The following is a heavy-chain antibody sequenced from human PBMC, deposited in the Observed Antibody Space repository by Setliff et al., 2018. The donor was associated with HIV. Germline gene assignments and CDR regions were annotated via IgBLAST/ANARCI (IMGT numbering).Heavy chain of an antibody. Sequence: PSETLSLTCTVSGDSINSGTYYWSWIRQPAGKGLEWIGNIYYSGTTFYNPSLKSRVSISVDTSRNAFSLKLSSVTAADTAVYYCARHDTEYSSYPIDYWGQGNLVTVSS. J-gene: IGHJ4*02. V-gene: IGHV4-39*01. CDR1: GDSINSGTYY. CDR2: IYYSGTT. CDR3: ARHDTEYSSYPIDY. D-gene: IGHD6-6*01.